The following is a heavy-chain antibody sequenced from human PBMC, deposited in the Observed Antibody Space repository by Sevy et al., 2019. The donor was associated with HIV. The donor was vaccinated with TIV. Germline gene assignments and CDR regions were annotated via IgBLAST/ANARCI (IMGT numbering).Heavy chain of an antibody. J-gene: IGHJ5*02. Sequence: ASVKVSCKVSGYTLTKLSIHWVRQAPGKGLEWMGDFDPQDGETIYAERFQGRLTMTVDTSTDTAYMELSSLTSEYTAVYYCATVGLRYYSGASSYQGDWFDPWGQGTLVTVSS. CDR3: ATVGLRYYSGASSYQGDWFDP. V-gene: IGHV1-24*01. D-gene: IGHD2-15*01. CDR2: FDPQDGET. CDR1: GYTLTKLS.